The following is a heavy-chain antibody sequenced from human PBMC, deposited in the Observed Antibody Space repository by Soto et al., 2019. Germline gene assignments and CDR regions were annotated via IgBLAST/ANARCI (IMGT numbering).Heavy chain of an antibody. J-gene: IGHJ6*02. Sequence: SETLSLTCTVSGGSISSYYWSWIRQPPGEGLEWIGYIYYSGSTNYNPSLKSRVTISVDTSKNQFSLKLSSVTAADTAVYYCARDWAREVRGVITSYYYYGMDVWGQGTTVTVSS. V-gene: IGHV4-59*01. CDR3: ARDWAREVRGVITSYYYYGMDV. D-gene: IGHD3-10*01. CDR1: GGSISSYY. CDR2: IYYSGST.